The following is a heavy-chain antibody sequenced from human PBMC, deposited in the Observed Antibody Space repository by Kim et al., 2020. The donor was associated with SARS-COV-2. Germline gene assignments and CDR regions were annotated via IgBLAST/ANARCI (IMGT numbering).Heavy chain of an antibody. D-gene: IGHD3-16*01. CDR1: GFTFSRYA. V-gene: IGHV3-23*03. Sequence: GGSLRLSCAASGFTFSRYAMSWVRQAPGKGLEWVSVIYSGDSSTYYGDSVKGRFTISRDNSKNTLYLQMNSLRAEDTAVYYCAKTKKGALEHTYYYYYGMDVWGQGTTVTVSS. CDR3: AKTKKGALEHTYYYYYGMDV. CDR2: IYSGDSST. J-gene: IGHJ6*02.